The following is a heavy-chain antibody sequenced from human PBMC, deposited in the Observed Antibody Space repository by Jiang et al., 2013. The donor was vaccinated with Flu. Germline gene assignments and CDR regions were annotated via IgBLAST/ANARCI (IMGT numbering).Heavy chain of an antibody. Sequence: TSTELSMHWVRQAPGKGLEWMGGFDPEDGETIYAQKFQGRVTMTEDTSTDTAYMELSSLRSEDTAVYYCATDPWGLVVPADGSNYWGQGTLVTVSS. CDR1: TSTELS. CDR2: FDPEDGET. D-gene: IGHD2-2*01. V-gene: IGHV1-24*01. CDR3: ATDPWGLVVPADGSNY. J-gene: IGHJ4*02.